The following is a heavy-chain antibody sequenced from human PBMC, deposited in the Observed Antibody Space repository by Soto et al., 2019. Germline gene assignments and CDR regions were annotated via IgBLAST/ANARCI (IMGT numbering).Heavy chain of an antibody. D-gene: IGHD6-19*01. CDR3: AKAGGIAVPGSHLDY. CDR1: GFTFSSYA. J-gene: IGHJ4*02. V-gene: IGHV3-30-3*01. Sequence: PGGSLRLSCAASGFTFSSYAMHWVRQAPGKGLEWVAVISYDGSNKYYADSVKGRFTISRDNSKNTLYLQMSSLRAEDTAVYYCAKAGGIAVPGSHLDYWGQGTLVTVSS. CDR2: ISYDGSNK.